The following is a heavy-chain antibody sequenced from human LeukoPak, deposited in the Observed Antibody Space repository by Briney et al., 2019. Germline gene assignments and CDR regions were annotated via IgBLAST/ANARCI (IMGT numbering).Heavy chain of an antibody. CDR1: GFTFSSYG. D-gene: IGHD4-17*01. CDR2: IWYDGNDK. Sequence: PGGSLRLSSAASGFTFSSYGMRWVRQAPGKGLEWVALIWYDGNDKYYADSVKGRFTFTRDNSKDTLYLQMNSLRDEDTAVYYCARDRRYGALYYFDYWGQGTLVTVSS. J-gene: IGHJ4*02. CDR3: ARDRRYGALYYFDY. V-gene: IGHV3-33*01.